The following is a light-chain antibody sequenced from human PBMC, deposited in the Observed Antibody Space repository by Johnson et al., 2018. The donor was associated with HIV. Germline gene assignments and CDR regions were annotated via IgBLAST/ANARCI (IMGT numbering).Light chain of an antibody. Sequence: QSVLTQPPSVSAAPGQKVTISCSGSSSNIGNNYVSWYQQLPRSAPKLLIYDNNKRPSGIPDRFSGSRSGTSATLGITGLQTGDEANYYRGTWDRGLSAHYVFGTGTKVTVL. V-gene: IGLV1-51*01. J-gene: IGLJ1*01. CDR3: GTWDRGLSAHYV. CDR1: SSNIGNNY. CDR2: DNN.